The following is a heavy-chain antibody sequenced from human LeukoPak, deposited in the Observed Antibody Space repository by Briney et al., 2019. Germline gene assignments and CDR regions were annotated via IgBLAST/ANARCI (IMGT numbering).Heavy chain of an antibody. Sequence: SETLSLTCTVSGSSISSNYWSWIRQPPGKGLEWIGYINTSGSTNYNPSLKSRVSISLDTSRNQFSLELASVTAADTAVYYCARRGNWGFFDYWGQGILVSVSS. CDR2: INTSGST. CDR1: GSSISSNY. V-gene: IGHV4-4*09. CDR3: ARRGNWGFFDY. D-gene: IGHD7-27*01. J-gene: IGHJ4*02.